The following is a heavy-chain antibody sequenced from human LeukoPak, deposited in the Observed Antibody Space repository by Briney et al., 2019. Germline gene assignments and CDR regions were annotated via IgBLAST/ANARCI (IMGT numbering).Heavy chain of an antibody. V-gene: IGHV4-31*03. CDR2: IYYSGSS. D-gene: IGHD3-10*01. CDR3: ARDPPSNYGSGSYYNYHSDY. J-gene: IGHJ4*02. CDR1: GGSINNGGYY. Sequence: SETLSLTCTVSGGSINNGGYYWSWIRQHPGKGLEWIGYIYYSGSSYYNPSLRSRVTISVDTSKNHFSLKLSSVTAADTAVYYCARDPPSNYGSGSYYNYHSDYWGQGTLVTVSS.